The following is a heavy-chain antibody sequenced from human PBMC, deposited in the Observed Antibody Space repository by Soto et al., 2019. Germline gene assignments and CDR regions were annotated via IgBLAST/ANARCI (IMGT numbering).Heavy chain of an antibody. CDR2: ISSSSSYI. Sequence: EVQLVESGGGLVKPGGSLRLSCAASGFTFSSYSMNWVRQAPGKGLEWVSSISSSSSYIYYADSVKGRFTISRDNAKNSLYLQMNSLRAEDTAVYYCARSLVATGSDFDYRGQGTLVTVSS. D-gene: IGHD5-12*01. V-gene: IGHV3-21*01. CDR3: ARSLVATGSDFDY. J-gene: IGHJ4*02. CDR1: GFTFSSYS.